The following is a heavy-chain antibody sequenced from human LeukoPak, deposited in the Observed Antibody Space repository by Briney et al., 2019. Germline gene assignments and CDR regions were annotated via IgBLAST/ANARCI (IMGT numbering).Heavy chain of an antibody. Sequence: PGGSLRLSCAASGFTVSSNYMSWVRQAPGKGLEWVSVIYSGGSTYYADSVKGRFTISRDNSKNTLYPQMNSLRAEDTAVYYCASPGPSIFGVVITHWGQGTLVTVSS. V-gene: IGHV3-66*02. J-gene: IGHJ4*02. CDR3: ASPGPSIFGVVITH. CDR2: IYSGGST. D-gene: IGHD3-3*01. CDR1: GFTVSSNY.